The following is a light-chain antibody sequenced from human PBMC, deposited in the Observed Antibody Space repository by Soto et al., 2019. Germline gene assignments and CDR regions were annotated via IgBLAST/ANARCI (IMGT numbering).Light chain of an antibody. CDR1: QSIRSC. CDR2: DVS. CDR3: QQYYTYWT. J-gene: IGKJ1*01. V-gene: IGKV1-5*01. Sequence: DIQLTQSPSTLSASVGDRVTITCRASQSIRSCLAWYQQKPGKAPKVLIYDVSTLQSGVPSRFSGSGSGTEFTLTISSLQPDDFATYYCQQYYTYWTFCQGTKVEIK.